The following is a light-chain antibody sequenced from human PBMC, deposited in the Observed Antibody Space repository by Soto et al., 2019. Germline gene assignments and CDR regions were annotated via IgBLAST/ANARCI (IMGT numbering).Light chain of an antibody. Sequence: EIVLTQSPAILSLSPGEKATLSCRASQSVSGSLGWYQQKPGQAPRLIIYDASVRATGIPARFSGSGSGTDLTLTISSLEPEDFAVYYCQQHSRSITFGGGTKVEIK. CDR1: QSVSGS. CDR3: QQHSRSIT. J-gene: IGKJ4*01. V-gene: IGKV3-11*01. CDR2: DAS.